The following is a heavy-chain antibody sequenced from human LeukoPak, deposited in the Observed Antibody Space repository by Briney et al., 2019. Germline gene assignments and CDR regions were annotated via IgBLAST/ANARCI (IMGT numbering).Heavy chain of an antibody. J-gene: IGHJ3*02. Sequence: ASVKVSCKASGGTFSSYAISWLRQAPGQGLEWMGRIIPIFGTANYAQKFQGRVTITTDESTSTAYMELSSLRSEDTAVYYCASEDCSGGSCYHLDAFDIWGQGTMVTVSS. CDR3: ASEDCSGGSCYHLDAFDI. CDR1: GGTFSSYA. CDR2: IIPIFGTA. D-gene: IGHD2-15*01. V-gene: IGHV1-69*05.